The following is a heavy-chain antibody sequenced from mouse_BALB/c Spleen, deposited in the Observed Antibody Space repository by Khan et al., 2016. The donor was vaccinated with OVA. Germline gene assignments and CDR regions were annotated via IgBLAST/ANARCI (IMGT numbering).Heavy chain of an antibody. D-gene: IGHD2-12*01. Sequence: QIQLVQSGPELKKPGETVKISCKASGYTFTTSGIHWVQKMPGKGLKWIGWINTHSGEPKYAEDFKGRFAFSLDISVNTAYLQITNLKNEDTATYIWATGDAAVYSYDRGAMEYWGQGTSVTVSS. CDR3: ATGDAAVYSYDRGAMEY. V-gene: IGHV9-4*01. CDR1: GYTFTTSG. CDR2: INTHSGEP. J-gene: IGHJ4*01.